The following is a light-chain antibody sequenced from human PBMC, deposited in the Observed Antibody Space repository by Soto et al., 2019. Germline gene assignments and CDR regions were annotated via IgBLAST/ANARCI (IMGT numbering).Light chain of an antibody. CDR1: QSVLYSANNKNC. CDR2: WAS. CDR3: QQYYSTPRT. Sequence: DIVMTQSPDSLAVSLGERATINCKSSQSVLYSANNKNCLAWYQQKPGQPPKLLLYWASTRESGVPERFSGSGSGTDFTLTIISLQAEDVAVYYCQQYYSTPRTFDQGTKVEIK. V-gene: IGKV4-1*01. J-gene: IGKJ1*01.